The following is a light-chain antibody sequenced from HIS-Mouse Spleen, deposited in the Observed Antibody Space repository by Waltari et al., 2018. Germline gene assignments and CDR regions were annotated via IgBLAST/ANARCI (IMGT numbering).Light chain of an antibody. Sequence: QLVLTQSPSASASLGASVKLPCPLSSGPSSHAIPRHQPQPEKGPRYLMKLNSDGSHSKGDGIPDRFSGSSSGAERYLTISSLQSEDEADYYCQTWGTGIHVVFGGGTKLTVL. J-gene: IGLJ2*01. CDR2: LNSDGSH. V-gene: IGLV4-69*01. CDR3: QTWGTGIHVV. CDR1: SGPSSHA.